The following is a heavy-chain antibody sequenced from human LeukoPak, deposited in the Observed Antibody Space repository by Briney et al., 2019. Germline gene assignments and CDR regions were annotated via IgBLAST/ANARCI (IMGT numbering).Heavy chain of an antibody. V-gene: IGHV4-39*01. Sequence: PSETLSLTCTVSGGSISSSSYYWGWIRQPPGKGLEWIGSIYCSGSTYYNPSLKSRVTISVDTSKNQFSLKLSSVTAADTAVYYCAGHSITIFGVASNWFDPWGQGTLVTVSA. D-gene: IGHD3-3*01. CDR2: IYCSGST. CDR1: GGSISSSSYY. J-gene: IGHJ5*02. CDR3: AGHSITIFGVASNWFDP.